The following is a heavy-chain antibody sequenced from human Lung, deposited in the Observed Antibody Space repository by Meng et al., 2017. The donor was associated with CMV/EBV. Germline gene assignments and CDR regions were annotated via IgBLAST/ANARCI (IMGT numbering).Heavy chain of an antibody. CDR3: ARDDSGSGSYYNGAWFDP. V-gene: IGHV3-21*01. CDR2: ISSSCSYI. J-gene: IGHJ5*02. CDR1: GFTFSSYS. Sequence: GGSLRLXCAASGFTFSSYSMNWVRQAPGKGLECVSSISSSCSYIYYADSVKGRFTISRDNAKNSLYLQMNSLRAEDTAVYYCARDDSGSGSYYNGAWFDPWXQGTXVTVSS. D-gene: IGHD3-10*01.